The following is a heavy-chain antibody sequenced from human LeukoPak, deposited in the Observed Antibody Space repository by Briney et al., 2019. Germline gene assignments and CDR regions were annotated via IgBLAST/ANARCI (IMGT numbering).Heavy chain of an antibody. CDR3: ARAVGRRGPDALDV. CDR1: GYTFTDYY. J-gene: IGHJ3*01. Sequence: ASVKVSCKASGYTFTDYYMHWVRQAPGQGLEWMGWINPNSGGTNYAQKFQGRVTMTRDTSISTAYIELSRLRSVDTALYYCARAVGRRGPDALDVWGQGTMLTVSS. D-gene: IGHD1-14*01. CDR2: INPNSGGT. V-gene: IGHV1-2*02.